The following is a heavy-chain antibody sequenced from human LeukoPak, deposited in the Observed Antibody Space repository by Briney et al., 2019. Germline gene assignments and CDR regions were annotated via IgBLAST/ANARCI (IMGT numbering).Heavy chain of an antibody. J-gene: IGHJ6*03. CDR3: ARGYCSSIHCFVVGYHYYYMDV. CDR1: DGSFSGYY. D-gene: IGHD2-2*01. Sequence: SETLTLTCAVYDGSFSGYYWSWVRQPPGKGLEWIGEINHSAVTNYNPSLESRVTISVDTSKNQFSLKVNSVTAADTGVYYCARGYCSSIHCFVVGYHYYYMDVWDKGAAAIVSS. CDR2: INHSAVT. V-gene: IGHV4-34*01.